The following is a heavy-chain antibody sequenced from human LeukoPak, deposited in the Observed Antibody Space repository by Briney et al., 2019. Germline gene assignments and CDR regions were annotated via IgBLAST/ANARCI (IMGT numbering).Heavy chain of an antibody. CDR1: GYTFSGYA. CDR3: ARGSTSDWPLDH. CDR2: IDADNGGT. J-gene: IGHJ4*02. D-gene: IGHD6-19*01. V-gene: IGHV1-3*01. Sequence: WASVNVSCKASGYTFSGYAIHWVRQAPGQRFEWMGWIDADNGGTRYSQRFQGRVTITRDTSANTVHMKLSSLRSEDTAVYYCARGSTSDWPLDHWGQGTLVTVSS.